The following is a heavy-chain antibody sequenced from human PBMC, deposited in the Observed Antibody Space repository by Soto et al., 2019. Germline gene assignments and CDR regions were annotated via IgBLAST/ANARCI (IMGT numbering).Heavy chain of an antibody. Sequence: SETLSLTCTVSGGSISSGGYYWSWIRQHPGKGLEWIGYIYYIGSTYYNPSLKSRVTISVDTSKNQFSLKLSSVTAADTAVYYCAIYFMVRGVMSAFDLWGQGTMVTVSS. V-gene: IGHV4-31*03. CDR3: AIYFMVRGVMSAFDL. CDR2: IYYIGST. D-gene: IGHD3-10*01. CDR1: GGSISSGGYY. J-gene: IGHJ3*01.